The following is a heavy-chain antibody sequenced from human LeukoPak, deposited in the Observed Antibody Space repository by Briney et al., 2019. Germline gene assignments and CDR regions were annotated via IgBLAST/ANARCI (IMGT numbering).Heavy chain of an antibody. CDR2: IIPIFGTA. J-gene: IGHJ6*02. CDR1: GGTFSSYA. D-gene: IGHD5-18*01. V-gene: IGHV1-69*13. CDR3: ASHPYLQYSYGYFGRYGMDV. Sequence: WASVRVSCKASGGTFSSYAISWVRQAPGQGLEWMGGIIPIFGTANYAQKFQGRVTITADESTSTAYMELSSLRSEDTAAYYCASHPYLQYSYGYFGRYGMDVWGQGTTVTVSS.